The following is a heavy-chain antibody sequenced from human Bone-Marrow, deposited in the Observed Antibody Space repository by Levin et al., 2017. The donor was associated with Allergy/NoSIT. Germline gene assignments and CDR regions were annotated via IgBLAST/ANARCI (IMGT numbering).Heavy chain of an antibody. CDR2: IYHSGST. CDR3: ARDKPEGRGIHCTGYFCTDSRFDP. Sequence: PSETLSLTCTVSGYSINSGYYWGWIRQSPGKGLEWIGSIYHSGSTYYNPSLRSRVIISVDTSKNQFSLKLNSVTAADTAVYYCARDKPEGRGIHCTGYFCTDSRFDPWGQGTTVTVSS. V-gene: IGHV4-38-2*02. J-gene: IGHJ5*02. CDR1: GYSINSGYY. D-gene: IGHD2-8*02.